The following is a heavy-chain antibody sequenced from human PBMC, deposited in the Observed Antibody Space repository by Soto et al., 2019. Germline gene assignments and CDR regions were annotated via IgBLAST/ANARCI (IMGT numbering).Heavy chain of an antibody. CDR3: AKQGGRYNDYYYFRDV. CDR1: GFTFRSYA. J-gene: IGHJ6*02. Sequence: GGSMRLSCATSGFTFRSYAMNWVRQAPGKGLEWVSIISGSGGSAYYADSVKARFTISRDNSKNTLYLQMNSLSAEDTAIYYYAKQGGRYNDYYYFRDVWGQGTTGIVS. CDR2: ISGSGGSA. D-gene: IGHD1-20*01. V-gene: IGHV3-23*01.